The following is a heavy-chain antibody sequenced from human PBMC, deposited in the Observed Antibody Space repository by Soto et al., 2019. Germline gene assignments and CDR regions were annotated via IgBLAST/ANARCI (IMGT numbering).Heavy chain of an antibody. CDR2: IDNSGST. V-gene: IGHV4-39*01. CDR3: ARGQAPNPFDY. J-gene: IGHJ4*02. Sequence: SETLSLTCTVSGGSISSSTYYWGWIRQTPGKGLEWIGSIDNSGSTFYNPSFKSRITISVDTSKNQFSLKLSSVTAADTAVYYCARGQAPNPFDYWGQGTLVTVSS. CDR1: GGSISSSTYY.